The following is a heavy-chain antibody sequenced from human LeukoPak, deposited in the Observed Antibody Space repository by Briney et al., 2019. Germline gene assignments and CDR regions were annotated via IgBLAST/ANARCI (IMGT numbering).Heavy chain of an antibody. CDR2: IYYSGST. J-gene: IGHJ4*02. V-gene: IGHV4-31*03. CDR1: GGSISSGGYC. CDR3: ARDSAAGTTAFDY. Sequence: SETLSLTCTVSGGSISSGGYCWSWIRQHPGKGLEWIGYIYYSGSTYYNPSLKSRVTISVDTSKNQFSLKLSSVTAADTAVYYCARDSAAGTTAFDYWGQGTLVTVSS. D-gene: IGHD6-13*01.